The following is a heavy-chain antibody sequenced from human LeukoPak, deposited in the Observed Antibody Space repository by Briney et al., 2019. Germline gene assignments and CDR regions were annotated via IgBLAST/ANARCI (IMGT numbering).Heavy chain of an antibody. CDR3: ARGPGGYCSGGSCYGLGKANDY. CDR1: GFTFNKAW. J-gene: IGHJ4*02. D-gene: IGHD2-15*01. V-gene: IGHV4-34*01. CDR2: INHSGST. Sequence: GSLRLSCAVSGFTFNKAWMSWVRQPPGKGLEWIGEINHSGSTNYNPSLKSRVTISVDTSKNQFSLKLSSVTAADTAVYYCARGPGGYCSGGSCYGLGKANDYWGQGTLVTVSS.